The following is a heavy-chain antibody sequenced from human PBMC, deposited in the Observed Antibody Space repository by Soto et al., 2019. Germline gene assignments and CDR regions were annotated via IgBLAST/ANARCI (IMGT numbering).Heavy chain of an antibody. V-gene: IGHV3-30*18. Sequence: QVQLVESGGGVVQPGRSLRLSCAASGFTFSSYGMHWVRQAPGKGLEWVAVISYDGSNKYYTDSVKGRFTISRDNSKNTLYLQMNSLRAEDTAVYYCAKLACSSTSCLLIDYWGQGTLVTVSS. CDR1: GFTFSSYG. CDR2: ISYDGSNK. CDR3: AKLACSSTSCLLIDY. D-gene: IGHD2-2*01. J-gene: IGHJ4*02.